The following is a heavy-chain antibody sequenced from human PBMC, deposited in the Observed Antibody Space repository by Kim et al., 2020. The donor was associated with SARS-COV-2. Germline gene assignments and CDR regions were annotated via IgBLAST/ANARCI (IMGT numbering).Heavy chain of an antibody. V-gene: IGHV1-69*04. CDR1: GGTFSANA. Sequence: SVKVSCKTFGGTFSANALSWVRQALGQGLEWMGRIIPDIDIPNYAHKFQGGITITADKSTSTAYMELSSLRSEDTAVYYCAREVRDPVWHYLYMDVWGTGTTVVVSS. J-gene: IGHJ6*03. CDR2: IIPDIDIP. CDR3: AREVRDPVWHYLYMDV. D-gene: IGHD3-10*01.